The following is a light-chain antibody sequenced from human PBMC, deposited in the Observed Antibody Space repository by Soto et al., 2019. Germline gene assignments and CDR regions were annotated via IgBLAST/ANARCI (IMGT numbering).Light chain of an antibody. CDR2: GAS. CDR1: QSVGSH. V-gene: IGKV3-15*01. CDR3: KQYDNWPPLA. Sequence: EIVMTQSPATLSVSPGERATLSCRASQSVGSHLAWYQQRPGQAPRLLIYGASYRATGIPARFSGSGSGTDFTLTISSLQSEDFAVYYCKQYDNWPPLAFGPGSKVDIX. J-gene: IGKJ3*01.